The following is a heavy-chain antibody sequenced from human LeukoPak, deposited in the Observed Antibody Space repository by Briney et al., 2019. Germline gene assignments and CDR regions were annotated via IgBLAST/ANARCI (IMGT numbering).Heavy chain of an antibody. J-gene: IGHJ4*02. CDR3: AKDAPVTIFGGWIDY. CDR1: GFTVSSNY. CDR2: IYSGGST. Sequence: GGSLRLSCAASGFTVSSNYMSWVRQAPGKGLEWVSVIYSGGSTYYADSVKGRFTISRDNSKNTLYLQMNSLRAEDTAVYYCAKDAPVTIFGGWIDYWGQGTLVTVSS. D-gene: IGHD3-3*01. V-gene: IGHV3-53*01.